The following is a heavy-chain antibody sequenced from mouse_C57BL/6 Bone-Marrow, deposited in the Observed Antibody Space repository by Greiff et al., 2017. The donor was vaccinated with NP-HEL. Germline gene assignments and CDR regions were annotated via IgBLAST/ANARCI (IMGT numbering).Heavy chain of an antibody. D-gene: IGHD4-1*01. V-gene: IGHV4-1*01. J-gene: IGHJ1*03. CDR2: INPDSSTI. CDR1: GVDFSRYW. Sequence: GVDFSRYWMSWVRRAPGKGLEWIGEINPDSSTINYAPSLKDKFIISRDNAKNTLYLQMSKVRSEDTALYYCARSWDRYFDVWGTGTTVTVYS. CDR3: ARSWDRYFDV.